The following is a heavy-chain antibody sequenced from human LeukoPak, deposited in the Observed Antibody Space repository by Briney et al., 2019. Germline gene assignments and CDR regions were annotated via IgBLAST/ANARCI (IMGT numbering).Heavy chain of an antibody. Sequence: PSETLSLTCAVYGGSFSGYYWSWIRQPPGKGLEWIGEINNSGSTNYNPSLRSRVTISVDTSKNQFSLKLSSVTAADTAVYYCAGYRSGRNYWGQGTLVTVSS. V-gene: IGHV4-34*01. CDR2: INNSGST. CDR3: AGYRSGRNY. J-gene: IGHJ4*02. CDR1: GGSFSGYY. D-gene: IGHD5-18*01.